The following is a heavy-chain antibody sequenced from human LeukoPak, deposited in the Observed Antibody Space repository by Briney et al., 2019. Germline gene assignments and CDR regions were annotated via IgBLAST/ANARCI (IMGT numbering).Heavy chain of an antibody. D-gene: IGHD5-18*01. V-gene: IGHV4-61*01. Sequence: SETLSLTCTVSGGCVSSGSYYWSWIRQPPGKGLEWIGYIYYSGSTNYNPSLKSRVTISVDTSKNQFSLKLSSVTAADTAVYYCARSHTASDYWGQGTLVTVSS. CDR2: IYYSGST. J-gene: IGHJ4*02. CDR1: GGCVSSGSYY. CDR3: ARSHTASDY.